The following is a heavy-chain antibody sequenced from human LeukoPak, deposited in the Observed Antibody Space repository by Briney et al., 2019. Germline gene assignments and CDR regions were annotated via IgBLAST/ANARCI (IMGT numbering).Heavy chain of an antibody. J-gene: IGHJ6*02. CDR3: ARQGDSSGYYYRYYGMDV. V-gene: IGHV4-34*01. Sequence: SETLSLTCAVYGGSFSGYYWSWIRQPPGKGLEWIGEINHSGSTNYNPSLKSRVTISVDTSKNQFSLKLSSVTAADTAVYYCARQGDSSGYYYRYYGMDVWGQGTTVTVSS. CDR2: INHSGST. CDR1: GGSFSGYY. D-gene: IGHD3-22*01.